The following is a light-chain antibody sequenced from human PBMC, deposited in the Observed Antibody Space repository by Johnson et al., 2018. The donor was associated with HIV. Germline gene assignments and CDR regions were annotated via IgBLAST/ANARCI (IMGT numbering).Light chain of an antibody. J-gene: IGLJ1*01. CDR1: SSNIGNHY. CDR3: GTWDSSLSTYV. CDR2: DNN. V-gene: IGLV1-51*01. Sequence: QSVLTQPPSVSAAPGQKVTISCSGTSSNIGNHYVSWYQLLPGTAPKLLIYDNNQRPSGIPDRFSVSKSGTSATLGITGLKTGDEADYYCGTWDSSLSTYVFGSGTKVTV.